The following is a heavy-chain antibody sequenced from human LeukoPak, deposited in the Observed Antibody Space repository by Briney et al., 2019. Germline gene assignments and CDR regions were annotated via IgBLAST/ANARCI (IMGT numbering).Heavy chain of an antibody. V-gene: IGHV1-2*02. CDR3: ARVNYDFWSGYLASYYFDY. CDR1: GYTFTGYY. CDR2: INPNSGGT. Sequence: ASVKVSCKASGYTFTGYYMHWVRQAPGQGLEWMGWINPNSGGTNYAQKFQGRVTITRDTSISTAYMELSRLRSDDTAVYYCARVNYDFWSGYLASYYFDYWGQGTLVTVSS. J-gene: IGHJ4*02. D-gene: IGHD3-3*01.